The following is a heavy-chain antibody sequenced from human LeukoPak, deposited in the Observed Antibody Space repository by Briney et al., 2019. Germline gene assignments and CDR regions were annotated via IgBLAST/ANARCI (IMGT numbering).Heavy chain of an antibody. CDR2: INHSGST. CDR1: GFTFSDYY. CDR3: ARRGGRITMVRGVKIEYYFDY. J-gene: IGHJ4*02. Sequence: GSLRLSCAASGFTFSDYYMSWIRQPPGKGLEWIGEINHSGSTNYNPSLKSRVTISVDTSKNQFSLKLSSVTAADTAVYYCARRGGRITMVRGVKIEYYFDYWGQGTLVTVSS. V-gene: IGHV4-34*01. D-gene: IGHD3-10*01.